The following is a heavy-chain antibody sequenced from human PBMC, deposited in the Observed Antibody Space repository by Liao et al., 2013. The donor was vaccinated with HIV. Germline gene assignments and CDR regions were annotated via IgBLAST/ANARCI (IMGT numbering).Heavy chain of an antibody. D-gene: IGHD6-13*01. CDR1: GDLIRRDNYY. V-gene: IGHV4-61*02. Sequence: QVRLQESGPGLVKPSQTLSLTCTVSGDLIRRDNYYWTWIRQPAGKGLEWIGHIYTGMSTTGTTNYNPSLKSRVTISVDTSKNQFSLKLSSVTAADTAVYYCARGTAAAGIYYYYYMDVWGKGPRSPSL. CDR2: IYTGMSTTGTT. J-gene: IGHJ6*03. CDR3: ARGTAAAGIYYYYYMDV.